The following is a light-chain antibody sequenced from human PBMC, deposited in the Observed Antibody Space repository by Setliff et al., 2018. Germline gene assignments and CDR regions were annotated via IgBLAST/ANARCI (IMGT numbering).Light chain of an antibody. CDR2: DVS. CDR3: CSFTTTGTYV. J-gene: IGLJ1*01. CDR1: SSDVGLFNH. V-gene: IGLV2-14*03. Sequence: QSVLTQPASVSGSPGQSITISCTGTSSDVGLFNHVSWYQQHPDKAPKLIIFDVSKRPSGLSYRFSRSKSGNTASLTISGLQAEDEADYYCCSFTTTGTYVFGVGTKGTVL.